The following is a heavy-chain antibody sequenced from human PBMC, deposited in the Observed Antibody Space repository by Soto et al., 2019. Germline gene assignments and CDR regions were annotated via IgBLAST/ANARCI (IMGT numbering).Heavy chain of an antibody. CDR3: ARLVGATGAFDI. CDR1: GGSISSYY. J-gene: IGHJ3*02. Sequence: SETLSLTCTVSGGSISSYYWSWIRQPPGKGLEWIGYIYYSGSTYYNPSLKSRVTISVDKSKNRFSLKLSSVTAADTAIYYCARLVGATGAFDIWGQGTMVTVSS. V-gene: IGHV4-59*04. D-gene: IGHD1-26*01. CDR2: IYYSGST.